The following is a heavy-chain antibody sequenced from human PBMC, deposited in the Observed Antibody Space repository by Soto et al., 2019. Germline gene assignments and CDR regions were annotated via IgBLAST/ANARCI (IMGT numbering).Heavy chain of an antibody. J-gene: IGHJ6*02. CDR3: AKGAYDILTGPPPYYYYGMDV. CDR1: GFTFSSYA. D-gene: IGHD3-9*01. V-gene: IGHV3-23*01. CDR2: ISGSGGST. Sequence: GGSLRLSCAASGFTFSSYAMSWVRQAPGKGLERVSAISGSGGSTYYADSVKGRFTISRDNSKNTLYLQMNSLRAEDTAVYYCAKGAYDILTGPPPYYYYGMDVWGQGTTVTVSS.